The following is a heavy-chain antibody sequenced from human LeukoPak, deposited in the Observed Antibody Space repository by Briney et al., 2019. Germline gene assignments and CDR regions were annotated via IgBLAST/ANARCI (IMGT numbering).Heavy chain of an antibody. CDR2: IIPIFVTA. V-gene: IGHV1-69*06. CDR1: GGTFSSYA. CDR3: ATSHSSTWYRGGYFQH. Sequence: SVKVSCKASGGTFSSYAISWVRQAPGQGLEWMGGIIPIFVTANYAHEFQGRVTITADKSTSTAYMELTSLRSEDTAVYYCATSHSSTWYRGGYFQHWGQGTLVTVSS. D-gene: IGHD6-13*01. J-gene: IGHJ1*01.